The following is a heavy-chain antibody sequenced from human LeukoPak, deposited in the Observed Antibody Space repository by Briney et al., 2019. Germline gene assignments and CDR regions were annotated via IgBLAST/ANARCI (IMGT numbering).Heavy chain of an antibody. J-gene: IGHJ4*02. V-gene: IGHV4-34*01. CDR2: INHSGNT. CDR1: GGSFSGYY. D-gene: IGHD6-19*01. CDR3: ARQEVQRWLVNFDY. Sequence: TSETLSLTCAVYGGSFSGYYWSWIRQPPGKGLEWIGEINHSGNTNYNPSLKSRVTISADTSKNQFSLKLSSVTAADTAVYYCARQEVQRWLVNFDYWGQGTLVTVSS.